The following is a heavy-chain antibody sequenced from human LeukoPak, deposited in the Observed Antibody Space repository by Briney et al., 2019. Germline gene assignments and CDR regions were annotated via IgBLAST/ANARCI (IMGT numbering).Heavy chain of an antibody. J-gene: IGHJ6*02. CDR2: SNAGNGNT. CDR3: ARGWYYDILTGYRDYGMDV. CDR1: GYTFTSYA. Sequence: ASVKVSCKASGYTFTSYAMHWVRQAPGQRLEWMGWSNAGNGNTKYSQELQGRVTITRDTSASTAYMELSSLRSEDMAVYYCARGWYYDILTGYRDYGMDVWGQGTTVTVSS. V-gene: IGHV1-3*02. D-gene: IGHD3-9*01.